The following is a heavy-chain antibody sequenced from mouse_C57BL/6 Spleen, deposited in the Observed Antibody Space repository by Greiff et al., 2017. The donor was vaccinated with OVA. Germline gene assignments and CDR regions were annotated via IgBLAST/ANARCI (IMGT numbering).Heavy chain of an antibody. CDR1: GYTFTSYW. J-gene: IGHJ4*01. Sequence: QVHVKQPGTELVKPGASVKLSCKASGYTFTSYWMHWVKQRPGQGLEWIGNINPSNGGTNYNEKFKSKATLTVDKSSSTAYMQLSSLTSEDSAVYYCAREGYYDYDGAMDYWGQGTSVTVSS. V-gene: IGHV1-53*01. CDR2: INPSNGGT. CDR3: AREGYYDYDGAMDY. D-gene: IGHD2-4*01.